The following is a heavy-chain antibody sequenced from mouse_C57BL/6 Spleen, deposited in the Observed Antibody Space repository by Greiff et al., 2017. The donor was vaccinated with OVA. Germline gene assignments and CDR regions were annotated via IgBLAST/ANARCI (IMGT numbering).Heavy chain of an antibody. CDR1: GYAFSSSW. J-gene: IGHJ3*01. CDR3: ARGDYYDYSWFAY. D-gene: IGHD2-4*01. Sequence: VQLQESGPELVKPGASVKISCKASGYAFSSSWMNWVKQRPGKGLEWIGRIYPGDGDTNYNGKFKGKATLTADKSSSTAYMRLSSLTSEDSAVYFCARGDYYDYSWFAYWGQGTLVTVSA. V-gene: IGHV1-82*01. CDR2: IYPGDGDT.